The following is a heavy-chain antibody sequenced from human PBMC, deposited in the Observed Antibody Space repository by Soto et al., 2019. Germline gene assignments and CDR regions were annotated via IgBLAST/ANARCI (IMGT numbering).Heavy chain of an antibody. D-gene: IGHD3-10*01. CDR2: IYYSGNT. Sequence: SETMSLTCTVSGGSIIDYYWSWIRQPPGKGLKWIGYIYYSGNTNYNPSLKSRVTISVDTSKNQFSLNLSAVTAADTAVYYCARNRELHNWFDPWGQGTLVIVSS. J-gene: IGHJ5*02. CDR1: GGSIIDYY. CDR3: ARNRELHNWFDP. V-gene: IGHV4-59*01.